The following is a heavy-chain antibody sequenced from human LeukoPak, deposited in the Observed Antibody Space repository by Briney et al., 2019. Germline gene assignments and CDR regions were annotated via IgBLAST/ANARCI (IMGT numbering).Heavy chain of an antibody. CDR3: ARSRYGVVGF. J-gene: IGHJ4*02. V-gene: IGHV3-48*03. CDR2: ISSSGSTI. D-gene: IGHD4-17*01. Sequence: PGGSLRLSCATSGFTFSNFAMNWVRQAPGKGLEWVSYISSSGSTIYYADSVKGRFTISRDNAKNSLYLQMNSLRAEDTAVYYCARSRYGVVGFWGQGTLVTVSS. CDR1: GFTFSNFA.